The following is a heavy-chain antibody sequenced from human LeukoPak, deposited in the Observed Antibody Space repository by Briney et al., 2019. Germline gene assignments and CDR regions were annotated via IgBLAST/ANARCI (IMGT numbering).Heavy chain of an antibody. V-gene: IGHV3-74*01. CDR1: GFTFSSYW. J-gene: IGHJ3*02. CDR2: INSDGSNI. D-gene: IGHD3-22*01. CDR3: AKDSSITMIVVVDDAFDI. Sequence: GGSLRLSCAASGFTFSSYWMHWVRQAPGKGLVWVSRINSDGSNIIYADSVKGRFTFSRDNAKSTLYLQMNSLRAEDTAVYYCAKDSSITMIVVVDDAFDIWGQGTMVTVSS.